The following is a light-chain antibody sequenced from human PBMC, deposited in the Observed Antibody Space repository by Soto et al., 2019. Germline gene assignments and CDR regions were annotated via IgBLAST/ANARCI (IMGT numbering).Light chain of an antibody. CDR1: QSVSSY. CDR3: QQRSNWPRT. V-gene: IGKV3-11*01. CDR2: DAS. Sequence: EIVLTQSPATLSLSPGERATLSCRASQSVSSYLAWYQQKPGQAPRLLIYDASNRATGIPARFSGSGSGTYFTLTSSSLEPEDFVVYYCQQRSNWPRTFGQGTKVEIK. J-gene: IGKJ1*01.